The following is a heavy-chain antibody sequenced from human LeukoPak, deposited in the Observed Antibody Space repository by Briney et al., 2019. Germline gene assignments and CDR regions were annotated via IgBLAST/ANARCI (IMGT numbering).Heavy chain of an antibody. V-gene: IGHV3-23*01. CDR1: GFTFGNYA. J-gene: IGHJ4*02. CDR2: NTVIGAST. Sequence: GGSLRLSCAASGFTFGNYAMNWVRQSPGKGLEWVSINTVIGASTYYTDSVKGRFTISRDNSKNTLYLQMNSLRAEDTAVYYCAKLYYDILSGYPYYLDNWGQGTLVTVSS. CDR3: AKLYYDILSGYPYYLDN. D-gene: IGHD3-9*01.